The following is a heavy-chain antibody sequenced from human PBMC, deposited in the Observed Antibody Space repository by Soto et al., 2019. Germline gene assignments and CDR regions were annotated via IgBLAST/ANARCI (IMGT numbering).Heavy chain of an antibody. CDR3: ARVVAVAGYYFDY. V-gene: IGHV3-48*04. J-gene: IGHJ4*02. CDR1: GFTFSSYS. CDR2: ISSSSSTI. Sequence: GGSLRLSCAASGFTFSSYSMNWVRQAPGKGLEWVSYISSSSSTIYYPDSVNGRFTISRDNAKNSLYLQMNSLRAEDTAVYYCARVVAVAGYYFDYWGQGTLVTVSS. D-gene: IGHD6-19*01.